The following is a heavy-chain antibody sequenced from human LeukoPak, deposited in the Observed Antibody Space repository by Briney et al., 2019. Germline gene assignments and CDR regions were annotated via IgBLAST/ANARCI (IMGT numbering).Heavy chain of an antibody. Sequence: GGSLRLSCPASGFTLSSYSMNWVRQAPGKGLEWVSYISSSSTTIYYADSVKGRFTISRDNAKNSLYLQMNSLRAEDTAVYYCARTYSSSSRTMWFDPWGQGTLVTVSS. CDR1: GFTLSSYS. CDR2: ISSSSTTI. CDR3: ARTYSSSSRTMWFDP. D-gene: IGHD6-6*01. J-gene: IGHJ5*02. V-gene: IGHV3-48*01.